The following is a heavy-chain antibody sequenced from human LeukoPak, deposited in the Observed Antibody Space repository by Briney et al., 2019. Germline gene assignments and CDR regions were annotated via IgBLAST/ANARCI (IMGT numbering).Heavy chain of an antibody. CDR3: AKVVAYGVAAFVL. CDR1: GFRLRSFA. V-gene: IGHV3-30-3*01. J-gene: IGHJ3*01. CDR2: MEYHRTTE. Sequence: GGSLRLSCAPSGFRLRSFAMNCVRQAPGKGLEWVAVMEYHRTTEFYAESVNGRFTISRDNSKKTLYLQMNSLRPEDTDICFCAKVVAYGVAAFVLWGQGTMVTVSS. D-gene: IGHD2-8*01.